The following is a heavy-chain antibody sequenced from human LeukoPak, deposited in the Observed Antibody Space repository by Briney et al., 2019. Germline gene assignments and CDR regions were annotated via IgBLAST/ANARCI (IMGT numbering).Heavy chain of an antibody. CDR2: ISYDGSNE. CDR1: GFTFSSYV. J-gene: IGHJ4*02. D-gene: IGHD2-8*02. Sequence: GRSLRLSCAASGFTFSSYVMHWVRQAPGKGLEWVAIISYDGSNEYYADSVKGRFTISRDNSRNTLYLQMNSLRAEDSALYFCAKGTLGSCSGAKCYEFDNWGQGTLVTVSS. V-gene: IGHV3-30*04. CDR3: AKGTLGSCSGAKCYEFDN.